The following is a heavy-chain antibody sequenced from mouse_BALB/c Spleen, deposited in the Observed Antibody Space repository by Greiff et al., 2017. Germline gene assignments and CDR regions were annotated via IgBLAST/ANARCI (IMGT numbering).Heavy chain of an antibody. Sequence: EVKLQESGPGLVKPSQSLSLTCSVTGYSITSGYYWNWIRQFPGNKLEWMGYISYDGSNNYNPSLKNRISITRDTSKNQFFLKLNSVTTEDTATYYCARGGTGYFDVWGAGTTVTVSS. D-gene: IGHD3-3*01. CDR2: ISYDGSN. V-gene: IGHV3-6*02. CDR3: ARGGTGYFDV. CDR1: GYSITSGYY. J-gene: IGHJ1*01.